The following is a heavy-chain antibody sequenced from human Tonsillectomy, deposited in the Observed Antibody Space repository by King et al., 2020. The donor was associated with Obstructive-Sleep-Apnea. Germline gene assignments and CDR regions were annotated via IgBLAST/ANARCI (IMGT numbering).Heavy chain of an antibody. J-gene: IGHJ4*02. Sequence: VQLVESGGGLVRPGGSLRLSCAASGFTFSSYTINWVRQAPGKGLEWVSCISNSGSYIYYADSVKGRFSLSRANAKNSVYLQMNILRAEDTAVYYCARVTYYSGSYFNDYWGQGTLVTVSS. CDR2: ISNSGSYI. V-gene: IGHV3-21*01. D-gene: IGHD1-26*01. CDR3: ARVTYYSGSYFNDY. CDR1: GFTFSSYT.